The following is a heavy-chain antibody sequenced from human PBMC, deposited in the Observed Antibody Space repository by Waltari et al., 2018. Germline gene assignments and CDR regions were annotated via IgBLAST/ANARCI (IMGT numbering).Heavy chain of an antibody. CDR2: IKSKTDGGTT. Sequence: EVQLVESGGGLVKPGGSLRLSCAASGFTFSNAWMSWVRQAPGKGLEWVGRIKSKTDGGTTDYAAPVKGRFTISRDDSKNTLYLQMNSLKTEDTAVYYCTVRITMVRGVMDVWGKGTTVTVSS. D-gene: IGHD3-10*01. V-gene: IGHV3-15*01. CDR3: TVRITMVRGVMDV. J-gene: IGHJ6*04. CDR1: GFTFSNAW.